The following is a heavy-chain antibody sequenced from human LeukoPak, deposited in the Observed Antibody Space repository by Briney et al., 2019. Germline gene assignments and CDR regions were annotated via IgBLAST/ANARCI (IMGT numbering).Heavy chain of an antibody. Sequence: SETLSLTCTVSGGSISSYYWTWIRQPAGKGLEWIGRIYTTGSTNYNPSLNSRVTMSVDTSKNQFSLKLSSVSAADTAVYYCARATVTMVRGVWWFDPWGQGTLVTVSS. CDR2: IYTTGST. CDR3: ARATVTMVRGVWWFDP. CDR1: GGSISSYY. V-gene: IGHV4-4*07. J-gene: IGHJ5*02. D-gene: IGHD3-10*01.